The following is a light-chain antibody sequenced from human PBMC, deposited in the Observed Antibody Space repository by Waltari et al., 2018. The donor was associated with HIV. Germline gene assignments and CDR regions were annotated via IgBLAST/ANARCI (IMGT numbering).Light chain of an antibody. Sequence: QSVLTQPPSASGTTGQRVTISCSGSSSNIGSDFVYWYQQLPGTAPKLLIYSTDQRPSGVPDRFSGSKSGTSASLAISGLRSEDEADYYCTTWDSSVTAWVFGGGTKLTVL. J-gene: IGLJ3*02. V-gene: IGLV1-47*02. CDR2: STD. CDR1: SSNIGSDF. CDR3: TTWDSSVTAWV.